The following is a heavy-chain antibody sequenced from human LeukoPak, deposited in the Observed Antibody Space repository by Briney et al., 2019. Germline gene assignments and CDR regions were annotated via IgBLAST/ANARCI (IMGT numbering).Heavy chain of an antibody. J-gene: IGHJ3*02. D-gene: IGHD5-18*01. CDR1: GGFISSYY. CDR2: IYYSGST. V-gene: IGHV4-59*01. CDR3: ARVSMDTAAVTFDI. Sequence: SETLSLTCTVSGGFISSYYWSWIRQPPGKGLEWIGYIYYSGSTNYNPSLKSRVTISVDTSKNQFSLKLSSVTAADTAVYYCARVSMDTAAVTFDIWGQGTMVTVSS.